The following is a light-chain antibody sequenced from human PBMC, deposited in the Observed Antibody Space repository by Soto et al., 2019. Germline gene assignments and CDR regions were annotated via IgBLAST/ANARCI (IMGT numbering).Light chain of an antibody. CDR2: ELS. Sequence: QSVLTQPASVSGSLGQSITISCTGTSSDVGAYHYVSWYQQHPGKAPKLMIYELSKRPAGVSKRYSCYQTGNTTTLTTSALQAEDYADYCCSSYTSSSTYVFCTGTKVTVL. J-gene: IGLJ1*01. V-gene: IGLV2-14*01. CDR1: SSDVGAYHY. CDR3: SSYTSSSTYV.